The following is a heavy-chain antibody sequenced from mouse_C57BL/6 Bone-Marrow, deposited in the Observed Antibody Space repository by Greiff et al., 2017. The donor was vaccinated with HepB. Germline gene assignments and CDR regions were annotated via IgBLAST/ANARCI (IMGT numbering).Heavy chain of an antibody. CDR3: ARMDLLSMDY. V-gene: IGHV8-8*01. CDR2: IWWDDDK. D-gene: IGHD2-1*01. CDR1: GFLLSTFGLG. Sequence: QVTLKVCGPGILQPSQTLSLTCSFPGFLLSTFGLGVGLIRQPSGTRLELLAHIWWDDDKYYNPALKSRLTISKDTSKNQVVLKIANVDTADTTTYYCARMDLLSMDYWGQGTSVTVSS. J-gene: IGHJ4*01.